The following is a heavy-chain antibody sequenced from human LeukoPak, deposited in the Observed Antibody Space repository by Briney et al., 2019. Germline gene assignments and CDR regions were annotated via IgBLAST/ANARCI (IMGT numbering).Heavy chain of an antibody. CDR2: IYYSGST. D-gene: IGHD5-12*01. CDR3: ARLTDIVATTYYFDY. Sequence: SQTLSLTCTVSGGSISSGGYYWSWIRQHPGKGLEWIGYIYYSGSTYYNPSLKSRVTISVDTSKNQFSLKLSSVTAADTAVYYCARLTDIVATTYYFDYWGQGTLVTVSS. J-gene: IGHJ4*02. CDR1: GGSISSGGYY. V-gene: IGHV4-31*03.